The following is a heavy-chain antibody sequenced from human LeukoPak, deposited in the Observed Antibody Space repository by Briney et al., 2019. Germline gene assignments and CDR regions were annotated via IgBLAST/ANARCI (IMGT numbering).Heavy chain of an antibody. CDR3: ARGGRDGYKAPLDY. D-gene: IGHD5-24*01. CDR2: IIPIFGTA. CDR1: GGTFGSYT. J-gene: IGHJ4*02. Sequence: ASVKVSCKASGGTFGSYTISWVRQAPGQGLEWMGGIIPIFGTANYAQKLQGRVTITADESTSTAYMELSSLRSEDTAVYYCARGGRDGYKAPLDYWGQGTLVTVSS. V-gene: IGHV1-69*13.